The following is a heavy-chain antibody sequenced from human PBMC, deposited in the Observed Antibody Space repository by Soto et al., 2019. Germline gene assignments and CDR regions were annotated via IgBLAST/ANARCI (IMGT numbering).Heavy chain of an antibody. Sequence: VVSLRLSGAASGFTFRSYAMSWVRQAPGKGLEWVSSISSSSSYIYYADSMKGRFTISRDNAKNSLYLQMNSLRAEDTAVYYCARAGLEPANAFDVWGQGTKVT. CDR1: GFTFRSYA. J-gene: IGHJ3*01. V-gene: IGHV3-21*01. CDR3: ARAGLEPANAFDV. D-gene: IGHD2-2*01. CDR2: ISSSSSYI.